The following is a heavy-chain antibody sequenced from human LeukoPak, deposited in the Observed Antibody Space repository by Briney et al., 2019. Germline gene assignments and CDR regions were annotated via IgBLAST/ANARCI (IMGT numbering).Heavy chain of an antibody. CDR1: GFTFSVYA. CDR2: INGRGDPT. Sequence: GGSLRLSCAASGFTFSVYAMSWVRQAPGKGLEWVSAINGRGDPTFYTDSVKGRFTISRDNSKNTVFLQMNSLRADDTATYYCAKDRVSPGFNLFDPWGQGTLVTVSS. J-gene: IGHJ5*02. V-gene: IGHV3-23*01. D-gene: IGHD1-1*01. CDR3: AKDRVSPGFNLFDP.